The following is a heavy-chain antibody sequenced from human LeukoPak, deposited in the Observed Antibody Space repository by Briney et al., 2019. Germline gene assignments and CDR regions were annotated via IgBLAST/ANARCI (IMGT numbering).Heavy chain of an antibody. D-gene: IGHD3-22*01. V-gene: IGHV4-34*01. CDR1: GGSFSGYY. CDR2: INHSGST. J-gene: IGHJ4*02. Sequence: SETLSLTCAVYGGSFSGYYWSWIRQPPGKGLEWIGEINHSGSTNYNPSLKSRVTISVDTSKNQFSLKLSSVTAADTAVYYCARGRPYYDSSGYPSPPGTYYFDYWGQGTLVTVSS. CDR3: ARGRPYYDSSGYPSPPGTYYFDY.